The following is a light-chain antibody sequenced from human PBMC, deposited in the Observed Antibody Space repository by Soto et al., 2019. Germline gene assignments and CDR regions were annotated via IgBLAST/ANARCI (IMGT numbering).Light chain of an antibody. J-gene: IGKJ1*01. V-gene: IGKV1-5*03. CDR3: QQYSTYWT. Sequence: DIQVTQSPSTLSASVGDRVTITCRASQTITSWLAWYQQKPGKAPKLLIYKASTLERGVPSRFSGSGSGTEFTLTISSLQPDDFATYYCQQYSTYWTFGQGTKVEIK. CDR2: KAS. CDR1: QTITSW.